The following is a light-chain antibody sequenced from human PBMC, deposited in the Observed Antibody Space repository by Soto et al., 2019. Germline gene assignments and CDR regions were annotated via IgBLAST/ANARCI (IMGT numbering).Light chain of an antibody. CDR1: SSNFGAGYD. CDR2: ANN. CDR3: QAYDSSLSAWV. V-gene: IGLV1-40*01. J-gene: IGLJ3*02. Sequence: QPVLTQPPSVSGAPGQRVTISCTGSSSNFGAGYDVHWYQQLPGTAPKLLIYANNNRPSGVPDRFSGSKSGTSASLAMTGLQAEDEADYYCQAYDSSLSAWVFGGGTKVTVL.